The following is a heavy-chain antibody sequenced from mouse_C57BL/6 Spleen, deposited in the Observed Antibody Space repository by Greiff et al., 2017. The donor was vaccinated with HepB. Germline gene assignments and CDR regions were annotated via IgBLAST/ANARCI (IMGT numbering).Heavy chain of an antibody. CDR2: IDPSDSYT. CDR1: GYTFTSYW. CDR3: ARPGSSYEGYFDV. V-gene: IGHV1-69*01. J-gene: IGHJ1*03. D-gene: IGHD1-1*01. Sequence: VQLQQSGAELVMPGASVKLSCKASGYTFTSYWMHWVKQRPGQGLEWIGEIDPSDSYTNYNQKFKGKSTLTVDKSSSTAYMQLSSLTSEDSAVYDWARPGSSYEGYFDVWGTGTTVTVSS.